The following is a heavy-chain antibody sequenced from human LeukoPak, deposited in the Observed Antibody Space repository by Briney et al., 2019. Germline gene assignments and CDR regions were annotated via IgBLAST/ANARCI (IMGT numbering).Heavy chain of an antibody. D-gene: IGHD3-22*01. CDR3: ARYQYYYDSSGYPVDY. V-gene: IGHV1-69*10. Sequence: SVKVSCKASGGTFSSYTISWVRQAPGQGLEWMGGIIPILGIANYAQKFQGRVTITADKSTSTAYMELSSLRSEDTAVYYCARYQYYYDSSGYPVDYWGQGTQVTVSS. CDR2: IIPILGIA. CDR1: GGTFSSYT. J-gene: IGHJ4*02.